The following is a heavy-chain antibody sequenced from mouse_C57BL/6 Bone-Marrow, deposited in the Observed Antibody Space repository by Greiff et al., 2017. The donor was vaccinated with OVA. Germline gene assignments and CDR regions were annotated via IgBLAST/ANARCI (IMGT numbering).Heavy chain of an antibody. V-gene: IGHV1-80*01. J-gene: IGHJ3*01. Sequence: QVQLQQSGAELVKPGASVKISCKASGYAFSSYWMNWVKQRPGKGLEWIGQIYPGDGDTNYNGKFKGKATLTADKSSSTAYMQLSSLTYEDSAVYYCARGGQLRLQAYWGQGTLVTVSA. CDR3: ARGGQLRLQAY. CDR2: IYPGDGDT. D-gene: IGHD3-2*02. CDR1: GYAFSSYW.